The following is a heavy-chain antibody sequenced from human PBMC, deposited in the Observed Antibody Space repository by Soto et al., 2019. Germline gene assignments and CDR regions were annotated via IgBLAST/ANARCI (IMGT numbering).Heavy chain of an antibody. CDR3: ARVSGGSSSTKYFDY. J-gene: IGHJ4*02. CDR2: INPNSGGT. Sequence: PSVKVSCKASGYTFTGYYMHWVRQAPGQGLEWMGWINPNSGGTNYAQKFQGWVTMTRDTSISTAYMELSRLRSDDTAVYYCARVSGGSSSTKYFDYWGQGTLVTVSS. V-gene: IGHV1-2*04. D-gene: IGHD6-6*01. CDR1: GYTFTGYY.